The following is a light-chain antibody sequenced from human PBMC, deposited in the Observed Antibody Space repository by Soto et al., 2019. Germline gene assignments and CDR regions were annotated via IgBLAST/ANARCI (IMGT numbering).Light chain of an antibody. CDR3: QQYHYWPIT. Sequence: EIVVTQSPAGLSASPGERVTLSCRASQSVASSVAWYQQKPGQAPRLILYGASTRATGFPARFSGSGSGTEFTLTISSLQSEDFAVYLCQQYHYWPITFGQGTRLEIK. V-gene: IGKV3-15*01. CDR1: QSVASS. CDR2: GAS. J-gene: IGKJ5*01.